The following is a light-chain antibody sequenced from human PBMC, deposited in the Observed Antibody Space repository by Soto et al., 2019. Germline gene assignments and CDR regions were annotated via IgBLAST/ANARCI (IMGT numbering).Light chain of an antibody. CDR2: RAS. Sequence: DIQMTQSPSTLSASVGDRVTITCRASQGIGDLLAWYQQKPGKAPKLLIQRASRLETGVPSRFSGGGSGTEFTLTISSLQPDDFATYFCQQYISFSLTFGQGTKVDI. CDR3: QQYISFSLT. V-gene: IGKV1-5*03. J-gene: IGKJ1*01. CDR1: QGIGDL.